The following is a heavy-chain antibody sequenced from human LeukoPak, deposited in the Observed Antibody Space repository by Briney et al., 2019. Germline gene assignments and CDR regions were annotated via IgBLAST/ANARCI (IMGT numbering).Heavy chain of an antibody. Sequence: GGSLRLSCAASGFTFSSYSMNWVRQAPGKGLEWVSYISGSSKTIYYADSVKGRFTISRDNAKNSLYLQMNSLRDEDTAMYYCARRCDGLDSCYMYYLDSWGQGTLVTVSS. D-gene: IGHD2-15*01. V-gene: IGHV3-48*02. J-gene: IGHJ4*02. CDR3: ARRCDGLDSCYMYYLDS. CDR2: ISGSSKTI. CDR1: GFTFSSYS.